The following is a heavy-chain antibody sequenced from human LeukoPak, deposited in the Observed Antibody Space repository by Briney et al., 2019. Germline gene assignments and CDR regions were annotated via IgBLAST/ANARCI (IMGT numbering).Heavy chain of an antibody. D-gene: IGHD3-10*01. CDR2: ISYDGSNK. Sequence: GGSLRLSCAASGFTFSSYGMHWVRQAPGKGLEWVAVISYDGSNKYYADSVKGRFTISRDNSKNTLYLQMNSLRAEDTAVYYCARDRDYYGSGSPPDYWGQGTLVTVSS. CDR3: ARDRDYYGSGSPPDY. CDR1: GFTFSSYG. V-gene: IGHV3-30*03. J-gene: IGHJ4*02.